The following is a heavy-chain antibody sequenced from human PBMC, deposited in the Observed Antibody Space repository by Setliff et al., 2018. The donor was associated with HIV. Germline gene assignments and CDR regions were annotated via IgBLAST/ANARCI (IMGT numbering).Heavy chain of an antibody. D-gene: IGHD3-22*01. CDR2: IYYSGST. CDR3: ASLPPLYDSSGYYFDY. V-gene: IGHV4-39*01. J-gene: IGHJ4*02. CDR1: GVSISSSSYY. Sequence: SETLSLTCSVSGVSISSSSYYWGWIRQPPGKGLEWIGLIYYSGSTYYNPSLNSRVTISVDASKNQFSLKLSSVTAADTAVYYCASLPPLYDSSGYYFDYWGQGTLVTVSS.